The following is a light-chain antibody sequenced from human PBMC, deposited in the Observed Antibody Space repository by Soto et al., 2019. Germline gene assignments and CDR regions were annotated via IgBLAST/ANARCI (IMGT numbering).Light chain of an antibody. V-gene: IGLV2-14*01. CDR1: SSDVGGYKY. Sequence: QSALTQPASVSESPGQSITISCTGSSSDVGGYKYVSWYQQHPGKAPKLLIYDVTNRPSGVSHRFSGSKSGYTASLTISGLQSEDEAYYYCSSYTSYKTLVFGTGTKLTVL. CDR2: DVT. J-gene: IGLJ1*01. CDR3: SSYTSYKTLV.